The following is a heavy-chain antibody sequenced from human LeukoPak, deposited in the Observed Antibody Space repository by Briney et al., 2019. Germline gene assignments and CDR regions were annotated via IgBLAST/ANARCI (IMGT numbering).Heavy chain of an antibody. D-gene: IGHD4-17*01. CDR1: GYSFTGYY. CDR2: MNPNSGNT. CDR3: ARDYGDYGDY. J-gene: IGHJ4*02. Sequence: ASVKVSCTASGYSFTGYYMHWVRQATGPGLEWMGWMNPNSGNTGYAQKFQGRVTMTRNTSISTAYMELSSLRSEDTAVYYCARDYGDYGDYWGQGTLVTVSS. V-gene: IGHV1-8*02.